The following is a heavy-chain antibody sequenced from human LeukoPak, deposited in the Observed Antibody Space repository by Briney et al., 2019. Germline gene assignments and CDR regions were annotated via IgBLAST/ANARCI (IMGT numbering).Heavy chain of an antibody. D-gene: IGHD6-13*01. CDR3: VRDSRYGSSWFEDGLDF. Sequence: KPSETLSLTCTVSGDSVRSYYWSWIRQPPGQGLEWLGHINDRGSTNYNPSLQGRVTISIDTSKNQFSLKVNSVTTADTAVYYCVRDSRYGSSWFEDGLDFWGQGTTVTVSS. CDR2: INDRGST. CDR1: GDSVRSYY. V-gene: IGHV4-59*02. J-gene: IGHJ6*02.